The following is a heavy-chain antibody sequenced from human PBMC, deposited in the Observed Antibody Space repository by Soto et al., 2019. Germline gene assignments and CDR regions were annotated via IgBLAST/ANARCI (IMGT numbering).Heavy chain of an antibody. CDR2: INPSGGST. J-gene: IGHJ6*02. D-gene: IGHD2-2*01. CDR3: ARAKKAAAIVYYYYGMDV. CDR1: GYTFTSYY. V-gene: IGHV1-46*01. Sequence: ASVKVSCKASGYTFTSYYMHWVRQAPGQGLEWMGIINPSGGSTSYAQKFQGRVTMTRDTSTSTVYMELSSLRSEDTAVYYCARAKKAAAIVYYYYGMDVWGQGTTVTVSS.